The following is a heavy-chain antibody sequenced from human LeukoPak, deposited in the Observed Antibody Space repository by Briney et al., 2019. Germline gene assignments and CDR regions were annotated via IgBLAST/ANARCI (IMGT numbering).Heavy chain of an antibody. V-gene: IGHV3-48*03. D-gene: IGHD3-9*01. Sequence: PGGSLRLSWAASGFTFSSYEMNWVRQAPGKGLEWVSYISSSGSTIYYADSVKGRFTISRDNAKNSLYLQMNSLRAEDTAVYYCARGLRYFDWLFPGDYWGQGTLVTVSS. CDR1: GFTFSSYE. J-gene: IGHJ4*02. CDR3: ARGLRYFDWLFPGDY. CDR2: ISSSGSTI.